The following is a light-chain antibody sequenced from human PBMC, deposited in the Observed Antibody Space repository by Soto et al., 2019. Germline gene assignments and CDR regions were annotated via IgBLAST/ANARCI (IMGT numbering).Light chain of an antibody. J-gene: IGLJ3*02. CDR2: DSN. Sequence: QSVLTQPPSVSAAPGQKVTISCSGSSSNIGNNYVSWYQQFPGTAPKLLIYDSNSRPSGIPDRFSGSKSGTSATLGITGLLTGDEADYYCGTWDNSLRSWVFGGGTKLTVL. CDR3: GTWDNSLRSWV. CDR1: SSNIGNNY. V-gene: IGLV1-51*01.